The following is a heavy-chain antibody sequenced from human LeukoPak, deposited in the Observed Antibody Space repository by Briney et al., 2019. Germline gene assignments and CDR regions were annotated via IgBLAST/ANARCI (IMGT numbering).Heavy chain of an antibody. CDR1: GFTFSSYP. D-gene: IGHD6-13*01. J-gene: IGHJ6*02. CDR3: ARDGGIAAAGTSYYYYYYGMDV. Sequence: GGSLRLSCAASGFTFSSYPMTWVRQAPGKGPEWVSFISDSGGITYYADSVKGRFTISRDNSKNTLYLQMNSLRAEDTAVYYCARDGGIAAAGTSYYYYYYGMDVWGQGTMVTVSS. V-gene: IGHV3-23*01. CDR2: ISDSGGIT.